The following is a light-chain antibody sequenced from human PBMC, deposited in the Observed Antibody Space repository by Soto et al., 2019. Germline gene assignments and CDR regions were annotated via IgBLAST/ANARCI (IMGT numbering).Light chain of an antibody. CDR2: AAS. Sequence: IQTTTSPSTLSGSVGGRVPITFRASQTISSWLAWYQQKPGKAPKLLIYAASTRATGIPARFSGSGSGTEFTLTISSLQSEDFAVYYCQQYNTWLETFGQGTKVDIK. CDR1: QTISSW. J-gene: IGKJ1*01. CDR3: QQYNTWLET. V-gene: IGKV1-5*01.